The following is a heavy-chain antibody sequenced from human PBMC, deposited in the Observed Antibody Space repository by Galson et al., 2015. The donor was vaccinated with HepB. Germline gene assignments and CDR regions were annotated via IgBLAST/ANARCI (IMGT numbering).Heavy chain of an antibody. V-gene: IGHV3-64D*06. D-gene: IGHD1-1*01. CDR2: INDNGGTT. J-gene: IGHJ4*02. Sequence: SLRLSCAASGFIFSSHGMYWVRQAPGKGLEYVSAINDNGGTTYYADSVKVRFTISGDNSKNTLYLHMNNLRPEDTAVYYFVKTTTGITSEFDYWGQGALVAVSS. CDR1: GFIFSSHG. CDR3: VKTTTGITSEFDY.